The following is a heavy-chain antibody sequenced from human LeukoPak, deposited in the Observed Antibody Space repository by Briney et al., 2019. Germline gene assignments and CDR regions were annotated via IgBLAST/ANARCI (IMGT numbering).Heavy chain of an antibody. D-gene: IGHD3-10*01. Sequence: PSETLSLTCAVSGGSISSGGYSWSWIRQPPGKGLEWIGYIYHSGSTYYNPSLKSRVTISVDRSKNQFSLKLSSVTAADTAVYYCARASWGVYYGSGSYYPYYYYYGMDVWGQGTTVTVS. J-gene: IGHJ6*02. CDR3: ARASWGVYYGSGSYYPYYYYYGMDV. CDR2: IYHSGST. CDR1: GGSISSGGYS. V-gene: IGHV4-30-2*01.